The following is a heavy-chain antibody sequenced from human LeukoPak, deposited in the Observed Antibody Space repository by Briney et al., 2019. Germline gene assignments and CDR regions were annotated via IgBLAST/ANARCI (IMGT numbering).Heavy chain of an antibody. D-gene: IGHD6-13*01. V-gene: IGHV4-59*08. CDR3: ARNEQQLLVDY. CDR1: GGSISSYY. Sequence: PSETLSLTCTVSGGSISSYYWSWIRQPPGKGLEWIGYIYYSGSTNYNPSLKSRVTISVDTSKSQFSLKLSSVTAADTAVYYCARNEQQLLVDYWGQGTLVTVSS. J-gene: IGHJ4*02. CDR2: IYYSGST.